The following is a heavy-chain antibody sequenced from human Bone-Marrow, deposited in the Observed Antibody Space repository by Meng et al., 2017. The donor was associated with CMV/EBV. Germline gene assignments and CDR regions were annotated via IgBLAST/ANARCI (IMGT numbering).Heavy chain of an antibody. CDR2: IQSKTDGGTT. J-gene: IGHJ4*02. CDR1: GFTFSSYA. Sequence: GESLKISSAASGFTFSSYAMHWVRQAPGKGLEWVGRIQSKTDGGTTDYAAPVKGRFTISRDDSKNTLYLQMNSLKTEDTAVYYCTTVYSSGYYYLGYWGQGTLVTVSS. D-gene: IGHD3-22*01. V-gene: IGHV3-15*01. CDR3: TTVYSSGYYYLGY.